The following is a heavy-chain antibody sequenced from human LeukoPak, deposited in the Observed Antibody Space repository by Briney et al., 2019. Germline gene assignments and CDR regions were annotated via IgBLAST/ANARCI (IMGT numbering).Heavy chain of an antibody. V-gene: IGHV3-64*01. Sequence: GGSLRLSCAASGFIFSNYAMHWVRQAPGKGLEYVSAISSNGGSTYYANSVKDRFTISRDNSKNTLYLQMNSLRAEDTAVYYCARNGGYSGSYSDYWGQGTLVTVSS. CDR2: ISSNGGST. CDR1: GFIFSNYA. D-gene: IGHD1-26*01. CDR3: ARNGGYSGSYSDY. J-gene: IGHJ4*02.